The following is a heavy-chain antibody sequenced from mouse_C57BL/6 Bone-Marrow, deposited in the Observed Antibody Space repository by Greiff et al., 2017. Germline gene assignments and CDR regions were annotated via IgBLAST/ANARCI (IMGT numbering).Heavy chain of an antibody. CDR1: GFTFTDYY. J-gene: IGHJ4*01. CDR3: ARSREGYSYAMDY. CDR2: IRNKANGYTT. Sequence: EVKLVESGGGLVQPGGSLSLSCAASGFTFTDYYMSWVRQPPGKALEWLGFIRNKANGYTTEYSASVKGRFTISRDNSQSILYLQMNALRAEDSATYYCARSREGYSYAMDYWGQGTSVTVSA. V-gene: IGHV7-3*01. D-gene: IGHD2-3*01.